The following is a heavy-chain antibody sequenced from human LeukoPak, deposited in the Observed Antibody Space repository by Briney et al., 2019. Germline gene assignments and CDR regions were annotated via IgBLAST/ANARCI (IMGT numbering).Heavy chain of an antibody. CDR2: IPYDGSNK. D-gene: IGHD3-3*01. J-gene: IGHJ4*02. CDR3: GGVVMPDH. Sequence: GGSLRLSCAASGFTFSSYGMHWVRQAPGKGLEWVAFIPYDGSNKYYADSVKGRFTVSRDNSKNTLYLQMNSLRADDTAVYYCGGVVMPDHWGQGTLVTVSS. CDR1: GFTFSSYG. V-gene: IGHV3-30*02.